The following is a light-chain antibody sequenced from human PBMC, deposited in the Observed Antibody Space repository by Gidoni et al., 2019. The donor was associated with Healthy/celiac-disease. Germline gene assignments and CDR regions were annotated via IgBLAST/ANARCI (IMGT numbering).Light chain of an antibody. CDR1: QSISSW. CDR3: QQYNSFPGT. CDR2: KAS. J-gene: IGKJ1*01. Sequence: DIQMTPSPSTLSASVGDRVTITCRASQSISSWLAWYQQKPGKAPKLLIYKASSLESGVPSRFSGSGSGTEFTLTISSLQPDDFATYYCQQYNSFPGTFGQXTKVEIK. V-gene: IGKV1-5*03.